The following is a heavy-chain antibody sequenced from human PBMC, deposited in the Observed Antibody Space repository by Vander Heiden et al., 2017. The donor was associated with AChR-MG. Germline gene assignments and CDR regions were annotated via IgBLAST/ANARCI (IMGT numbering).Heavy chain of an antibody. Sequence: QVQLVESGGGVVQPGRSLRLSCAAPGFTFSSYAMHWVRQAPGKGLEWVAVISYDGSNKYYADSVKGRFTISRDNSKNTLYLQMNSLRAEDTAVYYCARDGTGWGQGTLVTVSS. J-gene: IGHJ4*02. CDR2: ISYDGSNK. CDR1: GFTFSSYA. CDR3: ARDGTG. V-gene: IGHV3-30-3*01.